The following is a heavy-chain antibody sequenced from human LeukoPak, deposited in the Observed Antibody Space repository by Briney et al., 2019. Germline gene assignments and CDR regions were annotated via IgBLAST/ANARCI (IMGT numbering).Heavy chain of an antibody. J-gene: IGHJ6*02. CDR2: INHSGST. CDR3: ARASSITILGVVISPDDYYYGMDV. CDR1: GGSFSGYY. D-gene: IGHD3-3*01. V-gene: IGHV4-34*01. Sequence: SETLSLTCAVYGGSFSGYYWSWIRQPPGKGLEWIGEINHSGSTNYNPSLKSRVTISVDTSKNQFSLKLSSVTAADTAVYYCARASSITILGVVISPDDYYYGMDVWGQGTTVTVSS.